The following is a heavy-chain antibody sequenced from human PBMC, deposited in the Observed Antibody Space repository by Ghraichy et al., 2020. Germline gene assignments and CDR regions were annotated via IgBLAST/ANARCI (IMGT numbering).Heavy chain of an antibody. Sequence: LNIFCSASGFTFSTYSMHWVRQAPGKGLEWVAVVSHDGNFKYYADSVKGRFTLSRDNSKNTVFLQMNSLRAEDTAVYYCARDIKSSSWSYYYYAIDVWGQGTTVTVSS. V-gene: IGHV3-30*04. J-gene: IGHJ6*02. D-gene: IGHD6-13*01. CDR3: ARDIKSSSWSYYYYAIDV. CDR2: VSHDGNFK. CDR1: GFTFSTYS.